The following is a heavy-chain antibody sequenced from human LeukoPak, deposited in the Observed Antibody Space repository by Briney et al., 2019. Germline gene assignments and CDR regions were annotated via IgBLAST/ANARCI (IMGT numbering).Heavy chain of an antibody. CDR3: ARDGSWGLDY. V-gene: IGHV1-69*04. J-gene: IGHJ4*02. CDR2: INPIVGIV. CDR1: GGTFNNYA. Sequence: ASVKVSCKAPGGTFNNYAISWVRQAPGQGLEWVGRINPIVGIVNYAQKFQGRVTITADMSTSTAYMELSSLASEDTAVYYCARDGSWGLDYWGQGPLVTVSS. D-gene: IGHD3-10*01.